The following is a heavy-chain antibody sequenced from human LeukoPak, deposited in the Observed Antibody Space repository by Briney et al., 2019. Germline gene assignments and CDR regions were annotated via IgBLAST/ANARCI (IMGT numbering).Heavy chain of an antibody. J-gene: IGHJ1*01. D-gene: IGHD2-2*01. CDR2: ISGSGGST. CDR1: GFTFSSYA. CDR3: AMRGAPYQLLSTLYFQH. Sequence: PGGSLRLSCAASGFTFSSYAMSWVRQAPGKGLEWVSAISGSGGSTYYADSVKGRFTISRDNSKNTLYLQMNSLRSEDTAVYYCAMRGAPYQLLSTLYFQHWGQGTLVTVSS. V-gene: IGHV3-23*01.